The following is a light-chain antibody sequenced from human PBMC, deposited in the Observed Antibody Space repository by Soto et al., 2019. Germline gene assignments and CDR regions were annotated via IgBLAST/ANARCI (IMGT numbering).Light chain of an antibody. CDR1: QSISSY. J-gene: IGKJ1*01. Sequence: DIQMTQYPSSLSASVGDRVTINCRARQSISSYLNWYQQKPGKAPKLLIYAASSVQSGVTSRFSGSGSGTDFTLTISSLQPEDFATYYCQQSYSTPWTVGQGTKVEIK. V-gene: IGKV1-39*01. CDR3: QQSYSTPWT. CDR2: AAS.